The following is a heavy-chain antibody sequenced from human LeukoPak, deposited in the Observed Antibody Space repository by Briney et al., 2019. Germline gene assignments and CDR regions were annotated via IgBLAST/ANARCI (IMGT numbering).Heavy chain of an antibody. D-gene: IGHD1-7*01. Sequence: GGSLRLSCAASGFTFDDYGMNWVRQAPGKGLEWVSGINWNGGTTSYADSVKGRFTISRDNAKNSLYLQMNSLRAEDTALYYCARAGLAGTRAFDIWGPRTMVTVSS. CDR3: ARAGLAGTRAFDI. J-gene: IGHJ3*02. CDR2: INWNGGTT. V-gene: IGHV3-20*04. CDR1: GFTFDDYG.